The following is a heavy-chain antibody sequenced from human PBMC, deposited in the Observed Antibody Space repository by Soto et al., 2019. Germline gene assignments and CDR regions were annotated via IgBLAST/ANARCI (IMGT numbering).Heavy chain of an antibody. J-gene: IGHJ4*02. CDR2: ISYDGSNK. CDR1: GFTFSSYG. V-gene: IGHV3-30*18. CDR3: AKDPPPVY. Sequence: AGGSLRLSCAASGFTFSSYGMHWVRQAPGKGLEWVAVISYDGSNKYYADSVKGRFTISRDNSKNTLYLQMNSLRAEDTAVYYCAKDPPPVYWGQGTLVTVSS.